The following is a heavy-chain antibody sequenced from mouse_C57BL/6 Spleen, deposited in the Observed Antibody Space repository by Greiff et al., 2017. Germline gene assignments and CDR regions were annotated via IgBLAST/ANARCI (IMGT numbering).Heavy chain of an antibody. Sequence: EVKLLESGGGLVKPGGSLKLSCAASGFTFSDYGMHWVRQAPEKGLEWVAYISSGSSTIYYADTVKGRFTIPRDNAKNTLFLQMTSLRSEDTAMYYCAKGSTVSGAMDYWGQGTSVTVSS. CDR2: ISSGSSTI. CDR1: GFTFSDYG. J-gene: IGHJ4*01. CDR3: AKGSTVSGAMDY. D-gene: IGHD1-1*01. V-gene: IGHV5-17*01.